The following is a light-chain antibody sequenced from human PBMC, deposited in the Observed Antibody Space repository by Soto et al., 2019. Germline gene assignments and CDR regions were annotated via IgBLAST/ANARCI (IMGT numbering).Light chain of an antibody. CDR2: DAS. V-gene: IGKV3-11*01. Sequence: EILLTHSPATMSLSTVERANLSGRASQSVSSYLAWYQQKPGQAPRLLIYDASNRATGTPARFSGSGSGTDFTLTISSLEPEDFEVYYCQQRSNWRTCGQGTKGDIK. CDR1: QSVSSY. CDR3: QQRSNWRT. J-gene: IGKJ1*01.